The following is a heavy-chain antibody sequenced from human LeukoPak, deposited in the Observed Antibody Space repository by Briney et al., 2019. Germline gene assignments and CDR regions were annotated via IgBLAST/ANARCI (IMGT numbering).Heavy chain of an antibody. Sequence: PSETLSLTCAVYGGSFSGYYWSWIRQPPGKGLEWIGEINHSGSTNYNPSLKSRVTISVDTSKNQFSLKLSSVTAVDTAVYYCARVSVEQWLVIDYWGQGTLVTVSS. J-gene: IGHJ4*02. V-gene: IGHV4-34*01. D-gene: IGHD6-19*01. CDR3: ARVSVEQWLVIDY. CDR2: INHSGST. CDR1: GGSFSGYY.